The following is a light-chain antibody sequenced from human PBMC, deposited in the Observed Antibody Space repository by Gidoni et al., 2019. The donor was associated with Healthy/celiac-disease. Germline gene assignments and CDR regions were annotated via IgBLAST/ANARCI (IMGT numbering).Light chain of an antibody. V-gene: IGKV4-1*01. CDR3: QQYYSTPPT. CDR1: QSVLYSSNNKNY. Sequence: DTVINQTPDSLAVYLGESATINCKPSQSVLYSSNNKNYLAWYQQKPGQPPKLLIYWASTRESGVPDRFSGSGSGTDFTLTISSLQAEDVAVYYCQQYYSTPPTFGQGTKVEIK. CDR2: WAS. J-gene: IGKJ1*01.